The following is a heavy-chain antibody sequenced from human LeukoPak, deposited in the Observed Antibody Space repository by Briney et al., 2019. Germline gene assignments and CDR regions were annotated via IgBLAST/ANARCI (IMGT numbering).Heavy chain of an antibody. CDR2: ISGSSSYI. Sequence: GGSLRLSCAASGFTFSSYNMNWARQAPGKGLEWVSSISGSSSYIYYADSVKGRFTISRDNAKNSLYLQMNSLRAEDTAVYYCARGRTHDYGVDYFDYWGQGTLVTVSS. J-gene: IGHJ4*02. V-gene: IGHV3-21*01. CDR3: ARGRTHDYGVDYFDY. D-gene: IGHD4-17*01. CDR1: GFTFSSYN.